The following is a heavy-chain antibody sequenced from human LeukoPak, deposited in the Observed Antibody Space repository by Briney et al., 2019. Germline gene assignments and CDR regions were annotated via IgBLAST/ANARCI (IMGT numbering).Heavy chain of an antibody. CDR2: MNPNSGNT. CDR3: LISASDHYFFDY. Sequence: GASVKVSCKASGYTFTSYDINCVRQATGQGLEWMGWMNPNSGNTGYAQNFQGRVTMTRSTSINTAYMELNSLKSEDTAVYYCLISASDHYFFDYWGQGTLVTVSS. V-gene: IGHV1-8*01. D-gene: IGHD6-13*01. CDR1: GYTFTSYD. J-gene: IGHJ4*02.